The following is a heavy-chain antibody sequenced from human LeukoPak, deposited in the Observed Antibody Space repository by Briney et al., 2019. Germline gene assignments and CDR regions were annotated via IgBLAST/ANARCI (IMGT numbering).Heavy chain of an antibody. Sequence: GGSLRLSCAASGSTFSGYSMNWVRQAPGKGLEWVSSISSSSSYIYYADSVKGRFTISRDNAKNSLYLQMNSLRAEDTAVYYCARDKDTISRVFDYWGQGTLVTVSS. CDR2: ISSSSSYI. CDR1: GSTFSGYS. CDR3: ARDKDTISRVFDY. D-gene: IGHD5-24*01. J-gene: IGHJ4*02. V-gene: IGHV3-21*01.